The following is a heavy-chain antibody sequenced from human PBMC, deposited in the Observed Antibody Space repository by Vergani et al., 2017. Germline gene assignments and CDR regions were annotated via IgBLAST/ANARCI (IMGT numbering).Heavy chain of an antibody. CDR1: GFLFSDHY. CDR3: VRLKWSNWNDHLYDC. CDR2: VRNKANDYTT. Sequence: EVQVGESGGGLVQPGGPLRLSCAASGFLFSDHYMDWVGQAPGKGLEWVGRVRNKANDYTTQYAASVKGRFTISRDHSKSYLYLQMNSLQTEDTALCYCVRLKWSNWNDHLYDCWGQGTLVTVSS. D-gene: IGHD1-1*01. J-gene: IGHJ1*01. V-gene: IGHV3-72*01.